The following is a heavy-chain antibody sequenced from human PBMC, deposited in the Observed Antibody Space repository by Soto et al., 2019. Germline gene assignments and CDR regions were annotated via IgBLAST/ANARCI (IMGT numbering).Heavy chain of an antibody. D-gene: IGHD2-2*01. J-gene: IGHJ5*02. V-gene: IGHV3-30*18. Sequence: QVQLVESGGGVVQPGRSLRLSCAASGFTFSSYGMHWVRQAPGKGLEWVAVISYDGSNKYYADSVKGRFTISRDNSKNTLYLQMNSLRAEDTAVYYCAKPDCSSTSCSRNWFDPWGQGTLVTVSS. CDR3: AKPDCSSTSCSRNWFDP. CDR2: ISYDGSNK. CDR1: GFTFSSYG.